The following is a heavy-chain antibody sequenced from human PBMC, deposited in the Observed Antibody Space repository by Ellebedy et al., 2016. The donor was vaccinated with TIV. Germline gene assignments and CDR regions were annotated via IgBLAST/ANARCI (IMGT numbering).Heavy chain of an antibody. CDR2: ISSSSSTI. Sequence: GESLKISXAASGFTFSNYGMNWVRQAPGKGLEWVSYISSSSSTINYADSVKGRFTISRDNARNSLYLQMNSLRAEDTAVYYCARGGSSRPDFWGQGSLVTVSS. CDR1: GFTFSNYG. V-gene: IGHV3-48*01. CDR3: ARGGSSRPDF. J-gene: IGHJ4*02. D-gene: IGHD6-13*01.